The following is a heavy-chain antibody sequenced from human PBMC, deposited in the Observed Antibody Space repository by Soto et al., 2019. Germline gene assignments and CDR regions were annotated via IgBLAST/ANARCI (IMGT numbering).Heavy chain of an antibody. D-gene: IGHD3-9*01. CDR2: INAGNGNT. V-gene: IGHV1-3*01. CDR3: ARDLLRYFDWPPDY. J-gene: IGHJ4*02. CDR1: GGSFNIYT. Sequence: ASVKVSCKASGGSFNIYTITWVRQAPGQRLEWMGWINAGNGNTKYSQKFQGRVTITRDTSASTAYMELSSLRSEDTAVYYCARDLLRYFDWPPDYWGQGTLVTVSS.